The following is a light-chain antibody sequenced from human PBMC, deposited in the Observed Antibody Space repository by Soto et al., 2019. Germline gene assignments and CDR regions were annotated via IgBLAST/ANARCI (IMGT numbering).Light chain of an antibody. Sequence: QSVLTQPPSVSGAPGQRVTISCTGSSSNIGAGYDVHWYKQLPGTAPKLLIYGINKRPSGIPDRFSGSKSGTSATLGITGLQTGDEADYYCGTWDSSLSVGVFGGGTKLTVL. CDR2: GIN. CDR3: GTWDSSLSVGV. J-gene: IGLJ2*01. CDR1: SSNIGAGYD. V-gene: IGLV1-51*01.